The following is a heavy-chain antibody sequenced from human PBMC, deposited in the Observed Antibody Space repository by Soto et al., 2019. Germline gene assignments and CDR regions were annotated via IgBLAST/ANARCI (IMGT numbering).Heavy chain of an antibody. Sequence: QLQLQESGSGLVKPSQTLSLTCAVSGGSISSGGYSWRWIRQPPGKGLEWIGYIYHSGSTYYNPSLKSRVTIPGDRSKTQVSLKLSSVTAADTAVYYCARGQVVAAQHWGQGTLVTVSS. CDR1: GGSISSGGYS. CDR2: IYHSGST. D-gene: IGHD2-15*01. J-gene: IGHJ4*02. V-gene: IGHV4-30-2*01. CDR3: ARGQVVAAQH.